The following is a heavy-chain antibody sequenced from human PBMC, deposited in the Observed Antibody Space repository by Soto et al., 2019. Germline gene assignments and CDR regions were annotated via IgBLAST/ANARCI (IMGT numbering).Heavy chain of an antibody. J-gene: IGHJ4*02. Sequence: GGSLRLSCAASGFTFSSYSMNWVRQAPGKGLEWVSYISSSSSTIYYADSVKGRFTISRDNAKNSLYLQMNSLRAEDTAVYYCATGSHHFDYWGQGTLVTVSS. CDR2: ISSSSSTI. CDR3: ATGSHHFDY. CDR1: GFTFSSYS. V-gene: IGHV3-48*01.